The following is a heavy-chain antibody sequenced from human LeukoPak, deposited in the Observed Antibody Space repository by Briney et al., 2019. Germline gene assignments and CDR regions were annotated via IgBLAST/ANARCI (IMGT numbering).Heavy chain of an antibody. CDR2: INPNCGGT. CDR3: AREFRRWLQLDWFDP. CDR1: GYTFTGYY. D-gene: IGHD5-24*01. V-gene: IGHV1-2*02. J-gene: IGHJ5*02. Sequence: ASVKVSCKASGYTFTGYYMHWVRQAPGQGLEWMGWINPNCGGTNYVQKFQGRVTMTRDTSISTAYMELSRLRSDDTAVYYCAREFRRWLQLDWFDPWGQGTLVTVSS.